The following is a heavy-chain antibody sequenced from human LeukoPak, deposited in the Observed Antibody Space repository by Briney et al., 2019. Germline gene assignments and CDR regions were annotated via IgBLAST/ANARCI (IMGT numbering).Heavy chain of an antibody. CDR3: AKNRGIGSADWFDP. Sequence: GGSLRLSCSASGFLFSNYAMSRVRQAPGKGLEWISALSGSGRTTYYADSVKGRFTISRDNSGNTLYLQMNSLTVEDTALYYCAKNRGIGSADWFDPWGQGTLVTVSS. CDR1: GFLFSNYA. V-gene: IGHV3-23*01. CDR2: LSGSGRTT. J-gene: IGHJ5*02. D-gene: IGHD2-2*01.